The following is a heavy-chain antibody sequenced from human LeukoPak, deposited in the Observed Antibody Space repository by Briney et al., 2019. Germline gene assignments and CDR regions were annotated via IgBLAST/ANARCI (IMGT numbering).Heavy chain of an antibody. CDR2: ISSSGSTT. Sequence: GGSLRLSCAASGFIFSTYSMNWVRQAPGKGLEWISYISSSGSTTYYADSEGGRFTISRDNAMNSLYLQMNSLRDEDTAVYYCARDLKQRLPESDCWGQGTLVTVSS. V-gene: IGHV3-48*02. D-gene: IGHD6-25*01. J-gene: IGHJ4*02. CDR3: ARDLKQRLPESDC. CDR1: GFIFSTYS.